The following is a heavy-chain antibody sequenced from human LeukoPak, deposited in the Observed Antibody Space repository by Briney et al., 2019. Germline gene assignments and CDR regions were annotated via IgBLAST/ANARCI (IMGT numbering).Heavy chain of an antibody. Sequence: PSETLSLTCTVSGGSISSSSYYWGWIRQPPGKGLEWIGSIYYSGSTYYNPSLKSRVTISVDTSKNQFSLKLSSLTAADTAVYYCAVRGYDFWSYYMDVWGKGTTVTVSS. V-gene: IGHV4-39*01. CDR3: AVRGYDFWSYYMDV. CDR1: GGSISSSSYY. D-gene: IGHD3-3*01. J-gene: IGHJ6*03. CDR2: IYYSGST.